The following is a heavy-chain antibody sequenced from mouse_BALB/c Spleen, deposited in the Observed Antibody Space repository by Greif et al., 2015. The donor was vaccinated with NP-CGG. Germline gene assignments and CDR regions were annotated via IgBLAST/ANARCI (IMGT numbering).Heavy chain of an antibody. Sequence: QVQLKEPGAELVWPGSSVKISCKASGYAFSSYWMKWVKQRPGQGLERIGQIYPGDGDTNYNGKFKGKATLTADKSSSTAYMQLSSLTSEDSAVYLCARYDYDSDDMDYRSQGTAVTVAS. V-gene: IGHV1-80*01. CDR2: IYPGDGDT. J-gene: IGHJ4*01. CDR3: ARYDYDSDDMDY. CDR1: GYAFSSYW. D-gene: IGHD2-4*01.